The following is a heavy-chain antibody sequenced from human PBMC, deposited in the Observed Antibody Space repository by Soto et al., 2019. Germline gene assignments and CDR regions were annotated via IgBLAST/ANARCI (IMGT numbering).Heavy chain of an antibody. J-gene: IGHJ4*02. CDR1: GVRISSSSLH. CDR3: ARHNYGDYVLDY. Sequence: SETLSLTCTVSGVRISSSSLHWGWIRQPPGKRLEWIGSINPSGVTNYKPSLKRRVTISVATSKNQVSLKLSSVTAADTAVYYCARHNYGDYVLDYWGQGTLVTVSS. CDR2: INPSGVT. D-gene: IGHD4-17*01. V-gene: IGHV4-39*01.